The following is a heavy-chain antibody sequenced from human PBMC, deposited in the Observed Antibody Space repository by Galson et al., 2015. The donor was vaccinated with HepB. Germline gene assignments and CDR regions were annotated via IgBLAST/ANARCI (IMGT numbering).Heavy chain of an antibody. D-gene: IGHD3-10*01. CDR2: IYRDGSEK. J-gene: IGHJ4*02. CDR3: ARGLAIGGFYFDY. Sequence: SLRLSCAASGFTFTSYWISWVRQAPGKGLEWVANIYRDGSEKRYVDSVEGRFTISRDNAKNSLYLQMNSLRAEDTAVYYCARGLAIGGFYFDYWGQGTLVTVSS. CDR1: GFTFTSYW. V-gene: IGHV3-7*03.